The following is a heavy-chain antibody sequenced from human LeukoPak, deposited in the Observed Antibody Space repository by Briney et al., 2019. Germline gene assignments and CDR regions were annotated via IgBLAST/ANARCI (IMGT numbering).Heavy chain of an antibody. CDR2: ITGSGAST. Sequence: PGGSLRLSSAASGFTFNYYAMSWVRQAPGKGLEWVSAITGSGASTYYADSVTGRFTISRDNSNNTLYLQMNSLRAEDTAVYYCARKYCSTTSCLFDYWGQGTLVTVSS. CDR3: ARKYCSTTSCLFDY. J-gene: IGHJ4*02. D-gene: IGHD2-2*01. V-gene: IGHV3-23*01. CDR1: GFTFNYYA.